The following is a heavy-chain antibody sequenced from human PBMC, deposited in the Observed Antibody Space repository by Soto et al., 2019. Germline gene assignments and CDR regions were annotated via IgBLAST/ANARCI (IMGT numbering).Heavy chain of an antibody. CDR1: GGSISRGPYY. CDR3: ARIDVLAELNFDY. CDR2: ISHSGRT. Sequence: SETLSLTCSVSGGSISRGPYYWGWIRQPPGRGLEWIAIISHSGRTYYTPSLKSRVTISVDTSKNQFSLKLSSVTAADTAVYYCARIDVLAELNFDYWGQGTLVTVSS. D-gene: IGHD1-26*01. V-gene: IGHV4-39*01. J-gene: IGHJ4*02.